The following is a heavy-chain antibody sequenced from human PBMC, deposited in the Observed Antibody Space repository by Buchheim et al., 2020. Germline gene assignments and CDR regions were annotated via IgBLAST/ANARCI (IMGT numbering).Heavy chain of an antibody. CDR2: ISYDGSNK. CDR3: ASGGSGSYVFDY. CDR1: GFTFSSYA. Sequence: QVQLVESGGGVVQPGRSLRLSCAASGFTFSSYAMHWVRQAPGKGLEWVAVISYDGSNKYYADSVKGRVTTSRDNSKNTLYLQMNSLRAEDTAVYYCASGGSGSYVFDYWGQGTL. J-gene: IGHJ4*02. V-gene: IGHV3-30*04. D-gene: IGHD3-10*01.